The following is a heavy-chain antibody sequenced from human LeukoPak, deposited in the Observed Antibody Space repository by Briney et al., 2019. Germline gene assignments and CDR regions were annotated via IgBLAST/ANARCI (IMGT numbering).Heavy chain of an antibody. CDR1: GGSISSGGYS. Sequence: SETLSLTCAVSGGSISSGGYSWSWIRQPPGKGLEWIGYIYHSGSTYYNPSLKSRVTISVDRSKNQFSLKLSSVTAADTAVYYCARVVGIVVVPAAPHWYFDLWGRGTLVTVSS. D-gene: IGHD2-2*01. CDR2: IYHSGST. CDR3: ARVVGIVVVPAAPHWYFDL. J-gene: IGHJ2*01. V-gene: IGHV4-30-2*01.